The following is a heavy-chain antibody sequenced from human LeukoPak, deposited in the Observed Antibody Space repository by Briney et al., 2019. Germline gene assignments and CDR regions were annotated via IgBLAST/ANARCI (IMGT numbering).Heavy chain of an antibody. CDR1: GGTFSSYA. CDR3: SITMIVVAGAFDI. D-gene: IGHD3-22*01. CDR2: IIPIFGTA. Sequence: SVKVSCKASGGTFSSYAISWVRQAPGQGLEWMGRIIPIFGTANYAQKFQGRVTITTDESTSTAYMELSSLRSEDPAVYCCSITMIVVAGAFDIWGQGTMVTVSS. J-gene: IGHJ3*02. V-gene: IGHV1-69*05.